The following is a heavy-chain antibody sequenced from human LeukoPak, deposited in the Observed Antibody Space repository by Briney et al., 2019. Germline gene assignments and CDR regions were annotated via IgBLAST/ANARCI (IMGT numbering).Heavy chain of an antibody. J-gene: IGHJ4*02. CDR2: IYPGDSET. CDR3: ARGDSSTWYEY. V-gene: IGHV5-51*01. Sequence: GESLKISCQASGYSFTSYWIGWVRQMRGKGLEWMGIIYPGDSETTYSPPFQGHITISADRSINTAYLQWTNLKASDTAMYYCARGDSSTWYEYWGQGTLVTVSS. CDR1: GYSFTSYW. D-gene: IGHD6-13*01.